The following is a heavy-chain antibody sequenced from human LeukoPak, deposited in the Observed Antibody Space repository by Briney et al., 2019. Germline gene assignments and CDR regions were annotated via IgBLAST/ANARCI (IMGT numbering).Heavy chain of an antibody. J-gene: IGHJ4*02. CDR2: ISYDGSNK. CDR1: GLTFSSYA. CDR3: ARGEQLVPFDY. V-gene: IGHV3-30*04. D-gene: IGHD6-13*01. Sequence: GGSLRLSCAASGLTFSSYAMHWVRQAPGKGLEWVAVISYDGSNKYYADSVKGRFTISRDNSKNTLYLQMNSLRAEDTAVYYCARGEQLVPFDYWGQGTLVTVSS.